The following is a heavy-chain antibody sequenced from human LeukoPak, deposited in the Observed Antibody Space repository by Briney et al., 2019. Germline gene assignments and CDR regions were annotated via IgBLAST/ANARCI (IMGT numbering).Heavy chain of an antibody. CDR3: AREVALDI. CDR1: GGSISSSNW. J-gene: IGHJ3*02. CDR2: IHHSGST. V-gene: IGHV4-4*02. Sequence: SETLSLTCTVSGGSISSSNWWSWVRQSPGKGLEWIGEIHHSGSTNYNPSFKSRITMSVDKSNNQFSMRLTSVTAADTAMYYCAREVALDIWGQGTMVTVSS.